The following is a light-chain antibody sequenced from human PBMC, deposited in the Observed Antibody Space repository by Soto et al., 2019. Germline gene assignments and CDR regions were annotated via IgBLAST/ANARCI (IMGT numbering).Light chain of an antibody. Sequence: PASVSGSPGQSITISCTGTSSDIGGYYYVSWYQHHPGKAPKLLIYQVTNRPSRVSNRFSGSKSGNTASLTISGLQADDDADYYCTSYSSSDIFYVFGTGTKVTVL. CDR3: TSYSSSDIFYV. CDR2: QVT. CDR1: SSDIGGYYY. J-gene: IGLJ1*01. V-gene: IGLV2-14*01.